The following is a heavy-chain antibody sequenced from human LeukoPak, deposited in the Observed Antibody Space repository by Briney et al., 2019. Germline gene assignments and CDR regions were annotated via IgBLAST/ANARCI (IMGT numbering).Heavy chain of an antibody. CDR2: IYPGDSDT. V-gene: IGHV5-51*01. J-gene: IGHJ4*02. Sequence: GESLKISCKGSTYSFSDYWIGWVRQMPGKGLEWVAIIYPGDSDTRYSPSFQGQVIISAEKSISAVYLQWSSLQASDTAMYYCTRLIGSGWYFDYWGQGTLVTVSS. D-gene: IGHD3-10*01. CDR3: TRLIGSGWYFDY. CDR1: TYSFSDYW.